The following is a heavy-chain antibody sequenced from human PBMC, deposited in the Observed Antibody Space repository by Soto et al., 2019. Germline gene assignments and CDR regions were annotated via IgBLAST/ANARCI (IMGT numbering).Heavy chain of an antibody. CDR2: ISTSSTTV. V-gene: IGHV3-48*02. D-gene: IGHD5-12*01. J-gene: IGHJ4*02. CDR1: GFTFKTYD. CDR3: ARDGGGYNDFDY. Sequence: GGSLRLSCAASGFTFKTYDMNWVRQAPGKGLEWVSYISTSSTTVYYIDSVKGRFTISRDNAKNSLYLQMNSLGDEDTAVYYCARDGGGYNDFDYWGQGTLVTVSS.